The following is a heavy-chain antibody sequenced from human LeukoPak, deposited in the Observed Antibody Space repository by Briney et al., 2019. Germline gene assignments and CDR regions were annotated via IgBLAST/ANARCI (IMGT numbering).Heavy chain of an antibody. J-gene: IGHJ6*03. D-gene: IGHD2-21*01. V-gene: IGHV4-59*01. CDR2: IYYSGST. Sequence: SETLSLTCTVSGGSISSYYWSWIRQPPGKGLEWIGYIYYSGSTNYNPSLKSRVTISVDTSKDQFSLKLSSVTAADTAVYYCARGRSCVGLGPYCYMDVWGKGTTVTVSS. CDR3: ARGRSCVGLGPYCYMDV. CDR1: GGSISSYY.